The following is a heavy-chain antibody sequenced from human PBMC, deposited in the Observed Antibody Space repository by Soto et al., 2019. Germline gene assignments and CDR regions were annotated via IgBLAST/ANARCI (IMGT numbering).Heavy chain of an antibody. J-gene: IGHJ4*02. CDR1: GYTFTSYG. V-gene: IGHV1-18*04. CDR2: ISAYNGNT. D-gene: IGHD2-15*01. Sequence: ASVKVSCKVSGYTFTSYGISWVRQAPGQGLEWMGWISAYNGNTNYAQKLQGRVTMTTDTSTSTAYMELRSLRSDDTAVYYCARDKRVVVAATPNYYFDYWGQGTLVTVSS. CDR3: ARDKRVVVAATPNYYFDY.